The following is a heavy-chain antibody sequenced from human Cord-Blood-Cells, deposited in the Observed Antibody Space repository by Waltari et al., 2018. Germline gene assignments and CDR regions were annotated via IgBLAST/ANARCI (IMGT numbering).Heavy chain of an antibody. D-gene: IGHD7-27*01. CDR1: GGSISSSSYY. Sequence: QLQLQESGPGLVKPSETLSLTCTVSGGSISSSSYYWGWIRQPPGKGLEWIGSIYYSGSTYYNPSLKSRVTISVDTSKNQFSLKLSSVTAADTAVYYCARRNRGNAFDIWGQGTMVTVSS. V-gene: IGHV4-39*01. CDR2: IYYSGST. J-gene: IGHJ3*02. CDR3: ARRNRGNAFDI.